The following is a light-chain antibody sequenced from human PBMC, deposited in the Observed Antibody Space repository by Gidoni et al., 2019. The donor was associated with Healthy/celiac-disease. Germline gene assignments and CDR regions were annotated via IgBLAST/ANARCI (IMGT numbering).Light chain of an antibody. J-gene: IGKJ1*01. CDR1: QSISSY. CDR2: AAS. V-gene: IGKV1-39*01. Sequence: DIQMTQSPSSLSASVGDRVTISCRASQSISSYLNWYQQKPGKAPKLLIYAASGLQSGVPSRFSGSGSGTDFTLTISSLQPEDFATYYCQRGYSNPQWTFGQGTKVEIK. CDR3: QRGYSNPQWT.